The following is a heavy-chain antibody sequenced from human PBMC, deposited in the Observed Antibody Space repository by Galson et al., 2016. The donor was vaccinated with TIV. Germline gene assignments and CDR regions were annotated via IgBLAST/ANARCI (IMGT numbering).Heavy chain of an antibody. Sequence: SLRLSCAASGFTFDTYSMNWVRQAPGKGLQWVSYISRTSDTIYYADSVKGRFTISRDNAKGSLYLQMNSLRAEDTAMYYCARADPLLDCSGGTCQYYYYGMDIWGQGTTVTVS. J-gene: IGHJ6*02. V-gene: IGHV3-48*01. CDR1: GFTFDTYS. CDR3: ARADPLLDCSGGTCQYYYYGMDI. D-gene: IGHD2-15*01. CDR2: ISRTSDTI.